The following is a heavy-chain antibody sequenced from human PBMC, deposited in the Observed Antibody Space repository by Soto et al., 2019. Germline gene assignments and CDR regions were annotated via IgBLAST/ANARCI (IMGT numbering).Heavy chain of an antibody. J-gene: IGHJ4*02. D-gene: IGHD2-2*01. CDR1: GASISSRDYY. Sequence: SETLSLTCSVSGASISSRDYYWGWIRQTPGKGLEWIGNIDYNGVTYYNPSLKSRVTVSKDTSKNQFSLKVAPVTAADTASYYCGRVMIGTSRHTDSDYWGQGTQVTVSS. V-gene: IGHV4-39*01. CDR3: GRVMIGTSRHTDSDY. CDR2: IDYNGVT.